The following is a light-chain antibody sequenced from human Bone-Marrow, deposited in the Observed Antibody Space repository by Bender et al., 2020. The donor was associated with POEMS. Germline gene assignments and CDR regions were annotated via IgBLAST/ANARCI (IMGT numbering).Light chain of an antibody. CDR2: EVD. J-gene: IGLJ1*01. Sequence: QSALTQPASVSGSPGQSITISCTGTSSNIGTFNLVSWYQPHPGKAPKLMIYEVDKRPSGISDRLSGFKSGNTASLTISGIQDEDEGDYYCSSYTGPNTYVFGFGTKVTVL. V-gene: IGLV2-23*02. CDR3: SSYTGPNTYV. CDR1: SSNIGTFNL.